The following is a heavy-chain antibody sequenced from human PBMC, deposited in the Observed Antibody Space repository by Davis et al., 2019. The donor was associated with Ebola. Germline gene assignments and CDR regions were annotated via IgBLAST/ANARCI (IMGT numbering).Heavy chain of an antibody. D-gene: IGHD3-10*01. CDR1: GFTFSVYY. J-gene: IGHJ6*04. Sequence: GGSLRLSCAASGFTFSVYYMSWIRQAPGKGPEWVSSISSSASYKNYADSVKGRFTISRDNSKNTLYLQMNSLRAEDTAVYYCARDGWFGELLVYYYGMDVWGKGTTVTVSS. CDR3: ARDGWFGELLVYYYGMDV. CDR2: ISSSASYK. V-gene: IGHV3-11*06.